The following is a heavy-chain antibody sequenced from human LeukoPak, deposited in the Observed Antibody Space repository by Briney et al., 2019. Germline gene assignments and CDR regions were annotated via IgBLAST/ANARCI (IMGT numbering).Heavy chain of an antibody. CDR2: IIPIFGTA. Sequence: ASVKVSCKASGGTFSSYAISWVRQAPGQGLEWMGGIIPIFGTATYAQKFQGRVTITADKSTSTAYMELSSLRSEDTAVYYCAIRRGYSYGYGFDYWGQGTLVTVSS. CDR3: AIRRGYSYGYGFDY. CDR1: GGTFSSYA. V-gene: IGHV1-69*06. D-gene: IGHD5-18*01. J-gene: IGHJ4*02.